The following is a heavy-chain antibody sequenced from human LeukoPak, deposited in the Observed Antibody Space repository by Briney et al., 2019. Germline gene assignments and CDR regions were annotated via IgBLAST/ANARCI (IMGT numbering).Heavy chain of an antibody. CDR3: ARNWDPLPTAPGSAAFDL. D-gene: IGHD7-27*01. CDR1: GFIFSNFA. J-gene: IGHJ3*01. Sequence: GGSLRLSCAASGFIFSNFAMHWVRQAPGKGLEWLAVISHEGGSTHYADSEKGRFTVSRDNSLYTLFLQMNTLKFEDTSVYYCARNWDPLPTAPGSAAFDLWGQGTLVTVSS. CDR2: ISHEGGST. V-gene: IGHV3-30-3*01.